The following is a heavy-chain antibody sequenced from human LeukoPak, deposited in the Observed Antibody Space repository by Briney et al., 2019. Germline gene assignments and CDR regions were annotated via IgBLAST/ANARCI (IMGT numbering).Heavy chain of an antibody. CDR2: ISSSSSYI. CDR3: ARARGIWFGELFEFDP. Sequence: PGGSLRLSCAASGFTFSSYAMHWVRQAPGKGLEWVSSISSSSSYIYHADSVKGRFTISRDNAKNSLYLQMNSLRAEDTAVYYCARARGIWFGELFEFDPWGRGTLVTVSS. J-gene: IGHJ5*02. V-gene: IGHV3-21*01. D-gene: IGHD3-10*01. CDR1: GFTFSSYA.